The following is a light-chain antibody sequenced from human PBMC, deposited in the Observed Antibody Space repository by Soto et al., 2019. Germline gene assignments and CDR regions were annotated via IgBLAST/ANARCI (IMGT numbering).Light chain of an antibody. V-gene: IGKV1-9*01. CDR1: QGISSY. Sequence: IQLTQSPSSLSASVGDRVTITCRASQGISSYLAWYQQKPGKAPKLLIYAASTLQSGVPSRFSGSGSGTDFTLTISSLQPEYFASYYCQQLNSYPRTVGQGTKVEIK. J-gene: IGKJ1*01. CDR3: QQLNSYPRT. CDR2: AAS.